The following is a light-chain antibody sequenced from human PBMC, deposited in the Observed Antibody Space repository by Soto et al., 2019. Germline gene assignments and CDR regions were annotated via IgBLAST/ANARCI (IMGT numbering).Light chain of an antibody. J-gene: IGKJ1*01. V-gene: IGKV1-39*01. Sequence: DIQMTQSPSSVSASVGDRVTITCRASQSISTHLSWYQQKPGKAPKLLIYAASSLQSWVPSRFTSSGSGTDFTLTISSLQPEDFATYYCQQSYTSWWTFGQGTKVDIK. CDR2: AAS. CDR1: QSISTH. CDR3: QQSYTSWWT.